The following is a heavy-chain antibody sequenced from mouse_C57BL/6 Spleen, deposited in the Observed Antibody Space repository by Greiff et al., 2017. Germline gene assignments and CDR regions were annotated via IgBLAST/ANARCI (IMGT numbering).Heavy chain of an antibody. CDR2: IAPSDSYT. V-gene: IGHV1-69*01. Sequence: VQLQQPGAELVMPGASVKLSCKASGYTFTSYWMHWVKQRPGQGLEWIGEIAPSDSYTNYNQKFKGKSTLPVDKSSSTAYMQLSSLTSEDSAVYYCARYGSSNYFDYWGQGTTLTVSS. CDR1: GYTFTSYW. D-gene: IGHD1-1*01. J-gene: IGHJ2*01. CDR3: ARYGSSNYFDY.